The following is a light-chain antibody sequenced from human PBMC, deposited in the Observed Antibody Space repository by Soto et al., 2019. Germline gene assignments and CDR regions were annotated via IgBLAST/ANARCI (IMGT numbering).Light chain of an antibody. CDR1: SSDIGGYKY. CDR3: SSYTIRTNCVL. Sequence: QSVLTQPASVSGSPGQSITISCTGTSSDIGGYKYVSWYQQYPGKAPKLIIYEITNRPSGVSDRFSGSKSGNTASLTISGLQAEDEADYYCSSYTIRTNCVLFGGGTKLTVL. J-gene: IGLJ3*02. V-gene: IGLV2-14*01. CDR2: EIT.